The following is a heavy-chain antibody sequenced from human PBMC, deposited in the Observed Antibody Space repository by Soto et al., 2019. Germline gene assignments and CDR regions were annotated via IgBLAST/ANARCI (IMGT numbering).Heavy chain of an antibody. J-gene: IGHJ3*02. V-gene: IGHV3-15*01. CDR2: IKSKTDGGTT. CDR3: TTALAYCSSTSCYAGDAFDI. CDR1: GFTFSNAW. D-gene: IGHD2-2*01. Sequence: GGSLRLSCAASGFTFSNAWMSWVRQAPGKGLEWVGRIKSKTDGGTTDYAAPVKGRFTISRDDSKNTLYLQMNSLKTEDTAVYYCTTALAYCSSTSCYAGDAFDIWGQGTMVTVSS.